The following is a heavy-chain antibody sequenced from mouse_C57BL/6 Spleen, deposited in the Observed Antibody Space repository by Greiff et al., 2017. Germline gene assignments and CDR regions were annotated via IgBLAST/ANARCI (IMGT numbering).Heavy chain of an antibody. D-gene: IGHD1-1*01. CDR2: ISGGGGNT. V-gene: IGHV5-9*01. Sequence: EVHLVESGGGLVKPGGSLKLSCAASGFTFSSYTMSWVRQTPEKRLEWVATISGGGGNTYYPDSVKGRFTISRDNAKNTLYLQMSSLRSEDTALYYCARQEITTVVDYWGQGTTLTVSS. J-gene: IGHJ2*01. CDR1: GFTFSSYT. CDR3: ARQEITTVVDY.